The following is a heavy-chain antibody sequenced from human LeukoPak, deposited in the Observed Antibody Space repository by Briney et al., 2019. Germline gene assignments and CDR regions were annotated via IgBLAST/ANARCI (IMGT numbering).Heavy chain of an antibody. CDR2: IYTSGST. D-gene: IGHD5-12*01. CDR3: ARVSSERGYSGLVPAFDI. J-gene: IGHJ3*02. Sequence: SETLSLTCTVSGGSISSYYWSWIRQPAGKGLEWIGRIYTSGSTNYNPSLKSRVTMSVDTSKNQFSLKLSSVTAADTAVYYCARVSSERGYSGLVPAFDIWGQGTMVTVSS. CDR1: GGSISSYY. V-gene: IGHV4-4*07.